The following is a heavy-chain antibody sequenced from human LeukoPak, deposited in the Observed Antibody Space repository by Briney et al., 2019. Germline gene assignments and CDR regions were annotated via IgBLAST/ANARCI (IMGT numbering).Heavy chain of an antibody. D-gene: IGHD1-26*01. Sequence: SETLSLTCTVSGGSISSYYWSWIRQPPGKGLEWIGYIYYSGSTNYNPSLKSRVTISVDTSKNQFSLKLSSVTAADTAVYYCARVGLLKYFDYWGQGTLVTVSS. CDR2: IYYSGST. CDR3: ARVGLLKYFDY. V-gene: IGHV4-59*01. CDR1: GGSISSYY. J-gene: IGHJ4*02.